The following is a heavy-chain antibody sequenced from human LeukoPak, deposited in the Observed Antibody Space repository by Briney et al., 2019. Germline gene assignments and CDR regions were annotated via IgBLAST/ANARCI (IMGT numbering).Heavy chain of an antibody. V-gene: IGHV3-23*01. CDR3: AKDLYTSRYACCFGY. J-gene: IGHJ4*02. CDR2: ISGSGQNT. CDR1: GFTFTSYG. Sequence: GGSLRLSCAASGFTFTSYGLSWVRQSPGKGLDWVSAISGSGQNTHYADSVKGRFIISKDNSKETLDLQMNSLRAEDTAVYYCAKDLYTSRYACCFGYWGQGTLVTVSS. D-gene: IGHD6-13*01.